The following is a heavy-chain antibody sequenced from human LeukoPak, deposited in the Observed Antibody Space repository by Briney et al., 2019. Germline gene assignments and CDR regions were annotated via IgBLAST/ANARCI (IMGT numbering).Heavy chain of an antibody. CDR2: ISWNSGSI. CDR1: GFIFNNYA. CDR3: AKDNRRHYTSGPNPDSLH. Sequence: PGGSLRLSCAGSGFIFNNYAMHWVRHPLGKGLEWVSGISWNSGSIDYADSVKGRFTISRDNAKNSLYLQMNSLRVEDTAFYYCAKDNRRHYTSGPNPDSLHWGQGALVTVSS. J-gene: IGHJ4*02. V-gene: IGHV3-9*01. D-gene: IGHD6-19*01.